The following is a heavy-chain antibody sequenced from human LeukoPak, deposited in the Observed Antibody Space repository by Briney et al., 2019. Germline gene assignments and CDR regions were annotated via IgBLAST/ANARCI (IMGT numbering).Heavy chain of an antibody. CDR1: GGSISSYY. Sequence: SETLSLTCTVSGGSISSYYWSWIRQPPGKGLEWIGYIYYSGSTNYNPSLKSRVTISVDTSKNQFSLKLSSVTAADTAVYYCARVAVAGPYDAFDVWGQGTMVTVSS. CDR2: IYYSGST. V-gene: IGHV4-59*01. CDR3: ARVAVAGPYDAFDV. J-gene: IGHJ3*01. D-gene: IGHD6-19*01.